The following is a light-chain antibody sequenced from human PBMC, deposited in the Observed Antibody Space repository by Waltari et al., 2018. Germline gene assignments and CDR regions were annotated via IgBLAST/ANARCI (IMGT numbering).Light chain of an antibody. CDR1: RSNIGTHY. V-gene: IGLV1-47*01. J-gene: IGLJ3*02. CDR3: AVWDDSLSNWV. CDR2: RSS. Sequence: QSVLTQAPSASGTPGQRVIISCSGSRSNIGTHYVYWYQHLPGTAPKLLIYRSSQRPSGVADRVSGSKSGTSASLAISGLRSEDEAAYFCAVWDDSLSNWVFGGGTKVTVL.